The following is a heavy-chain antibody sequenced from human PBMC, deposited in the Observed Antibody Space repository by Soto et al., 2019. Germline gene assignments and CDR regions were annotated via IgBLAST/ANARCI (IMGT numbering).Heavy chain of an antibody. Sequence: EVQLVESGGGLVQRGGSLRLSCAASGLTFSSYSMNWVRQAPGKGLEWVSYISSSSSTIYYADSVQGRFTISRDKAKNSLYLQMNGLRAEDTAVYYCAAGEESRYYSYGMDVWGQGTTVTVSS. CDR3: AAGEESRYYSYGMDV. CDR2: ISSSSSTI. V-gene: IGHV3-48*01. CDR1: GLTFSSYS. J-gene: IGHJ6*02.